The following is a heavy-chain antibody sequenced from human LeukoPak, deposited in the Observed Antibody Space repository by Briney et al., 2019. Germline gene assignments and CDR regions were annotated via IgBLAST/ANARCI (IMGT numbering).Heavy chain of an antibody. J-gene: IGHJ4*02. CDR2: ISSSGSTT. V-gene: IGHV3-48*03. Sequence: GGSLRLSCAASGFTFSNYEMNWVRQAPGKGLEWVSYISSSGSTTYYADSVKGRFTISRDNAKNSLYLQMNSLRAEDTAVYYCARGYCSGGSCYFDYWGQGTLVTVTS. CDR1: GFTFSNYE. D-gene: IGHD2-15*01. CDR3: ARGYCSGGSCYFDY.